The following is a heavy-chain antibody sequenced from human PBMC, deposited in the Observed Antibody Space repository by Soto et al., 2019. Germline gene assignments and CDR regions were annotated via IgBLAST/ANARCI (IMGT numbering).Heavy chain of an antibody. V-gene: IGHV1-24*01. D-gene: IGHD5-12*01. CDR1: GYTLTELS. CDR2: FDPEDGER. J-gene: IGHJ6*02. Sequence: ASVKVSCKVSGYTLTELSMHWFRQAPGKGLEWMGGFDPEDGERIYGQKFQGRVTMTEDTSTDTAYMELSSLRSEDTAVYYCATVGRWLRLRYYYGMEVWGQGTTVTVSS. CDR3: ATVGRWLRLRYYYGMEV.